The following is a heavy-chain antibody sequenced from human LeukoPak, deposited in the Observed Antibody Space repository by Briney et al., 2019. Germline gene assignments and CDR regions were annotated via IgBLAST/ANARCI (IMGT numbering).Heavy chain of an antibody. CDR2: IYYSGST. CDR1: GGSISSYY. D-gene: IGHD6-13*01. J-gene: IGHJ1*01. Sequence: PSGTLSLTCTVSGGSISSYYWSWIRQPPGKGLEWIGYIYYSGSTNYNPSLKSRVTISVDTSKNQFSLKLSSVTAADTAVYYCARHHSSSWSPYEYFQHWGQGTLVTVSS. V-gene: IGHV4-59*08. CDR3: ARHHSSSWSPYEYFQH.